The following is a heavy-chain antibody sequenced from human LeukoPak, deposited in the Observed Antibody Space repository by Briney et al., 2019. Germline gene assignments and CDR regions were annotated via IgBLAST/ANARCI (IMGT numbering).Heavy chain of an antibody. Sequence: SETLSLTCAVYGGSFSGYYWSWIRQPPGKGLEWIGEINHSGSTNYNPSLKSRVTISVDTSKNQFSLKLSSVTAADTAVYYCARGSGDSSGYYFDYWGQGTLSPSPQ. CDR1: GGSFSGYY. D-gene: IGHD3-22*01. V-gene: IGHV4-34*01. CDR2: INHSGST. J-gene: IGHJ4*02. CDR3: ARGSGDSSGYYFDY.